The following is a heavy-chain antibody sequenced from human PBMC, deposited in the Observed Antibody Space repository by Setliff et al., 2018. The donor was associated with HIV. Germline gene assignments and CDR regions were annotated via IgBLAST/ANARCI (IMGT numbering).Heavy chain of an antibody. Sequence: SVKVSCKTSGGSFSKYLFTWVRQAPGPGLEWMGGIIPMFDTTNYAQNFQGIVTITTDESTSTAYMELSSLRSGDTAVYYCAKLNYYDTGGYSDYSCGMDVCGQGTTDTV. D-gene: IGHD3-22*01. CDR2: IIPMFDTT. V-gene: IGHV1-69*05. CDR1: GGSFSKYL. J-gene: IGHJ6*02. CDR3: AKLNYYDTGGYSDYSCGMDV.